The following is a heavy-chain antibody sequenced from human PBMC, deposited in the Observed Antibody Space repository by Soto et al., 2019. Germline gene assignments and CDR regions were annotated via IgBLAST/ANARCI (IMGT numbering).Heavy chain of an antibody. Sequence: QVQLVESGGGVVQPGRSLRLSCAASGFTFSSYGMHWVRQAPGKGLEWVAVISYDGSNKYYADSVKGRFTISRDNSKNTLYLQMNSLRAEDTAVYYCAKVASGVYGMDVWGQGTTVTVSS. CDR2: ISYDGSNK. V-gene: IGHV3-30*18. J-gene: IGHJ6*02. CDR3: AKVASGVYGMDV. D-gene: IGHD2-8*01. CDR1: GFTFSSYG.